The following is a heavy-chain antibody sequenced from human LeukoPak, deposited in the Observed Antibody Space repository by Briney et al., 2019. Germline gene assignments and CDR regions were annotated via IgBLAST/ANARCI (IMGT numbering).Heavy chain of an antibody. J-gene: IGHJ4*02. V-gene: IGHV3-74*01. CDR2: IKSDVRST. CDR3: TAIRPDY. D-gene: IGHD2-21*02. Sequence: GGSLRRSCAAAGITFSTSWIHSDRQAQGKGLVWVARIKSDVRSTDYADSVKSLFTFKRDTAYNILYLQMNSLRAEDTAVYFCTAIRPDYWGQGTVVTVSS. CDR1: GITFSTSW.